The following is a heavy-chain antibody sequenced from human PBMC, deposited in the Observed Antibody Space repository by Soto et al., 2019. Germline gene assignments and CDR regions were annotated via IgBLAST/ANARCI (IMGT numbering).Heavy chain of an antibody. Sequence: SVKVSCKASGGTFSSYTISWVRQAPGQGLEWMGRIIPILGIANYAQKFQGRVTITADKSTSTAYMELSSLRSEDTAVYYCARDYCSSTSCYDYWGQGTLVTVSS. V-gene: IGHV1-69*04. CDR2: IIPILGIA. J-gene: IGHJ4*02. D-gene: IGHD2-2*01. CDR3: ARDYCSSTSCYDY. CDR1: GGTFSSYT.